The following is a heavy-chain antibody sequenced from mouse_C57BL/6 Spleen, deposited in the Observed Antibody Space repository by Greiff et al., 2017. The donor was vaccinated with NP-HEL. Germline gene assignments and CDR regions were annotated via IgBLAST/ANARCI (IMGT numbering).Heavy chain of an antibody. CDR1: GFTFSDYY. CDR3: ARDRVAGKRIPYAMDY. Sequence: EVNVVESEGGLVQPGSSMKLSCTASGFTFSDYYMAWVRQVPEKGLEWVANINSDGSSTYYLDSLKSRFIISRDNAKNILYLQMSSLKSEDTATYYCARDRVAGKRIPYAMDYWGQGTSVTVSS. V-gene: IGHV5-16*01. D-gene: IGHD1-1*02. J-gene: IGHJ4*01. CDR2: INSDGSST.